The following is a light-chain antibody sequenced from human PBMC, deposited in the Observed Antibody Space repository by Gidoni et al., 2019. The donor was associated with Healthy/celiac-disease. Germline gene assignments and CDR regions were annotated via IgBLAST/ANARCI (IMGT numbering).Light chain of an antibody. Sequence: DIQMTQSPSSLSASVGDRVTITCRASQSISGYLNWYQQKPGKAPKLLIYAASSLQSGVPSRFSGSGSGTDFTLTISSLQPDDFATYYCQQTYSTPRTFXXXTKLEIK. CDR3: QQTYSTPRT. V-gene: IGKV1-39*01. J-gene: IGKJ2*01. CDR1: QSISGY. CDR2: AAS.